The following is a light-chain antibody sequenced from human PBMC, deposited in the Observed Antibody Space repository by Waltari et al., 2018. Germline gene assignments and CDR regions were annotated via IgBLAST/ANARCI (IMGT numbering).Light chain of an antibody. CDR2: EAS. CDR1: QDIRNN. J-gene: IGKJ3*01. Sequence: DIQMTQSPSSLSASVGESVTITCQAHQDIRNNLNWYQQKPGKAPNLLIFEASTLETGVPSRFSGSGFGRDFSFTISSLQSEDIATYFCQQSNNLPVTFGPGTKVHIK. V-gene: IGKV1-33*01. CDR3: QQSNNLPVT.